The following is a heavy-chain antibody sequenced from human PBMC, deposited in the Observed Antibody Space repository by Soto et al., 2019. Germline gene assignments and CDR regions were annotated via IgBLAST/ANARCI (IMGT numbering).Heavy chain of an antibody. CDR1: GYTFTSYG. D-gene: IGHD3-3*01. J-gene: IGHJ5*02. V-gene: IGHV1-18*01. CDR3: ARTYYDFWSGPHNWFDP. CDR2: ISAYNGNT. Sequence: GASVKVSCKASGYTFTSYGISWVRQAPGQGLEWMGWISAYNGNTNYAQKLQGRVTMTTDTSTSTAYMELRSLRSDDTAVYYCARTYYDFWSGPHNWFDPWGQGTLVTVSS.